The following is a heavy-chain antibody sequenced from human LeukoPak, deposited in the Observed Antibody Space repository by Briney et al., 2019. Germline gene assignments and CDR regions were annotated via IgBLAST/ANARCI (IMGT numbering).Heavy chain of an antibody. CDR1: GGSISSSSYY. CDR2: IYYSGST. Sequence: SETLSLTCTVSGGSISSSSYYWGWIRQPPGKGLEWIGSIYYSGSTYYNPSLKSRVTISVDTSKNQFSLKLSSVTAADTAVYYCARRRLTAPYYYHYMDVWGKGTTVTVSS. D-gene: IGHD6-19*01. CDR3: ARRRLTAPYYYHYMDV. V-gene: IGHV4-39*01. J-gene: IGHJ6*03.